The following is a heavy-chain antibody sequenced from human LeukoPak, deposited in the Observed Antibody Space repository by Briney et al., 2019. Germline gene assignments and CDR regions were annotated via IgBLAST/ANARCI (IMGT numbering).Heavy chain of an antibody. D-gene: IGHD3-16*01. CDR2: IKQDGSEK. CDR3: AVVRVDAYVSANDY. J-gene: IGHJ4*02. Sequence: PGGSLKLSCAASGLTFSTYWLTWVRQAPGKGLEWVTNIKQDGSEKYYVDSVKGRFTISRDNVNNSLYLQMNSLGAEDTAVYYCAVVRVDAYVSANDYWGQGTLVTVSS. V-gene: IGHV3-7*05. CDR1: GLTFSTYW.